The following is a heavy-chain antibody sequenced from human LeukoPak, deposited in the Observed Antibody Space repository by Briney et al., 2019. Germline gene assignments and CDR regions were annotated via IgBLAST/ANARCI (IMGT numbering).Heavy chain of an antibody. D-gene: IGHD3-10*01. CDR2: ISSYSVAT. CDR1: GXTFSASN. CDR3: ARVRSGSYFAY. Sequence: GGSLRLSCAASGXTFSASNVNWVRQAPGKGLESISYISSYSVATYYADSVKGRFTISRDYAKNSLHLQMNSLRDEDTAVYHCARVRSGSYFAYWGQGTLVTVPS. V-gene: IGHV3-48*02. J-gene: IGHJ4*02.